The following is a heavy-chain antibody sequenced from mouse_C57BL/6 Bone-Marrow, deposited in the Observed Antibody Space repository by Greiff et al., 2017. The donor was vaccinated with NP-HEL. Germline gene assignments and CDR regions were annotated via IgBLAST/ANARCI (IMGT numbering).Heavy chain of an antibody. J-gene: IGHJ4*01. CDR3: ARLTPHYWSMDY. CDR1: GFTFSDYG. V-gene: IGHV5-17*01. Sequence: EVKLMESGGGLVKPGGSLKLSCAASGFTFSDYGMSWVRQAPEKGLEWVAYISSGSSNIYYADTVKGRFTISRDNAKNTLYLQMTSLRSEDTAMYYCARLTPHYWSMDYWGKGTSVTVSS. D-gene: IGHD1-2*01. CDR2: ISSGSSNI.